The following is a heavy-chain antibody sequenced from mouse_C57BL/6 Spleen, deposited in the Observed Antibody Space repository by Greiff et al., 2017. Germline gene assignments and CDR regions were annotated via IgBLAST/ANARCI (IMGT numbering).Heavy chain of an antibody. D-gene: IGHD1-1*01. CDR3: TAGYYGSSSYWYFDV. CDR2: IRLKSDNYAT. J-gene: IGHJ1*03. CDR1: GFTFSNYW. Sequence: DVKLVESGGGLVQPGGSMKLSCVASGFTFSNYWMNWVRQSPEKGLEWVAQIRLKSDNYATHYAESVKGRFTISRDTSKSSVYLQMNNLRAEDTEIYYCTAGYYGSSSYWYFDVWGTGTTVTVSS. V-gene: IGHV6-3*01.